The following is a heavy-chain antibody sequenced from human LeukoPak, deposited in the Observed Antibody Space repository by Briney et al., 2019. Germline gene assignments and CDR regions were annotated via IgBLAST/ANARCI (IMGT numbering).Heavy chain of an antibody. CDR1: GGSISSSSYY. Sequence: SQTLSLTCTVSGGSISSSSYYWGWIRQPPGKGLEWIGSIYYSGSTNYNPSLKSRVTISVDTSKNQFSLKLSSVTAADTAVYYCARWIDRGSSRYYFDYWGQGTLVTVSS. CDR3: ARWIDRGSSRYYFDY. V-gene: IGHV4-39*07. CDR2: IYYSGST. J-gene: IGHJ4*02. D-gene: IGHD2-2*03.